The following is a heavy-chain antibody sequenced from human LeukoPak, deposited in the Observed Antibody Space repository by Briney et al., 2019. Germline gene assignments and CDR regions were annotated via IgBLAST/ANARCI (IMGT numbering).Heavy chain of an antibody. D-gene: IGHD5-18*01. V-gene: IGHV4-59*12. CDR3: ARDESFSVDTVWFDP. Sequence: SETLSLTCTVSGGSICSYYWSWIRQPPGKGLEWIGSIYYSGSTYYNPSLKSRVTISVDTSKNQFSLKLSSVTAADTAVYYCARDESFSVDTVWFDPWGQGTLVTVSS. J-gene: IGHJ5*02. CDR1: GGSICSYY. CDR2: IYYSGST.